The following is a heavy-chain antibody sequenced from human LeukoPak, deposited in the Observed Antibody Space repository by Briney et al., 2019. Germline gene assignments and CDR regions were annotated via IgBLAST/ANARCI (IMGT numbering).Heavy chain of an antibody. CDR1: GGSISSSSYY. V-gene: IGHV4-39*07. Sequence: SETLSLTCTVSGGSISSSSYYWGWIRQPPGKGLEWIGSIYYSGSTYYNPSLKSRVTISVDTSKNQFSLKLSSVTAVDTAVYYCARGPVGGATYYDGDAFDIWGQGTMVTVSS. CDR2: IYYSGST. D-gene: IGHD1-26*01. CDR3: ARGPVGGATYYDGDAFDI. J-gene: IGHJ3*02.